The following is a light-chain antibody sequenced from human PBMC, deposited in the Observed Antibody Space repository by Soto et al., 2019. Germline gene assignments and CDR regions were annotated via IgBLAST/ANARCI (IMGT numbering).Light chain of an antibody. J-gene: IGKJ2*01. Sequence: EIVMTQSPATLSVSPGERATLSCRASQTVRDNLAWYQQRPGQAPRLLIHGASTRATGVPARFSGSGSGTEFTLNISSLQSEDFAVYYCQQYHDWPPMYTFGQGTKVDIK. CDR1: QTVRDN. CDR2: GAS. CDR3: QQYHDWPPMYT. V-gene: IGKV3-15*01.